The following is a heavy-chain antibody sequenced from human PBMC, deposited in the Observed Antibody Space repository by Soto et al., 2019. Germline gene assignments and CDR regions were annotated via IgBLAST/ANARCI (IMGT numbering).Heavy chain of an antibody. V-gene: IGHV3-74*01. D-gene: IGHD2-21*02. Sequence: EVQLIECGGGLVQPGRSLRLSCAASGFTFSHYWMHWVRQTPGKGLVWISRINSDGSTTSSADSVRGRFSMSRDNAKNSLYLQMNSLRADDTAVYFCARVIGGVTASDAFDVWGHGTMVTVSS. J-gene: IGHJ3*01. CDR1: GFTFSHYW. CDR3: ARVIGGVTASDAFDV. CDR2: INSDGSTT.